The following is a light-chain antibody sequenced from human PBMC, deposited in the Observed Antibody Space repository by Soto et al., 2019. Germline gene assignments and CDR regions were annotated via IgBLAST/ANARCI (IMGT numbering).Light chain of an antibody. J-gene: IGKJ5*01. CDR3: QQYSNWPPIT. Sequence: EIVVTQTPPTLSVSPGERATLSSTASQSVSSNLAWYQQKPGQAPRLLIYGASTRATGIPARFSGSGSGTEFTLTISSLQSEDFAVYYCQQYSNWPPITFGQGTRLEIK. CDR1: QSVSSN. CDR2: GAS. V-gene: IGKV3-15*01.